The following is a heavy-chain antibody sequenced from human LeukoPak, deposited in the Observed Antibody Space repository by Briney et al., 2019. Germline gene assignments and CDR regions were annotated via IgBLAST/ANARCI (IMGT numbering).Heavy chain of an antibody. Sequence: SETLSLTCAVYGGSFSDYYWSWSRQPPGKGLEWIGEINHSGSTNYNPSLKSRGTISVDTSKNQFSLKLSSVTAADTAVYYCARGGYSYGYGYWGQGTLVTVSS. CDR1: GGSFSDYY. V-gene: IGHV4-34*01. CDR3: ARGGYSYGYGY. D-gene: IGHD5-18*01. CDR2: INHSGST. J-gene: IGHJ4*02.